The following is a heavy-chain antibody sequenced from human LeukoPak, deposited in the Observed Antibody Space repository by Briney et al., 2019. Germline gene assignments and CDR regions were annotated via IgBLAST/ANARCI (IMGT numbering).Heavy chain of an antibody. V-gene: IGHV4-34*12. CDR1: GGSFSGYY. Sequence: SETLSLTCAVYGGSFSGYYWSWIRQPPGKGLEWIGEIIHCGSNNYNPSLKSRVNISVDTPTNQFSLKLSSVTAADTAVYYCGCRALRLDYWGQGTLVTVSS. CDR2: IIHCGSN. CDR3: GCRALRLDY. J-gene: IGHJ4*02. D-gene: IGHD4/OR15-4a*01.